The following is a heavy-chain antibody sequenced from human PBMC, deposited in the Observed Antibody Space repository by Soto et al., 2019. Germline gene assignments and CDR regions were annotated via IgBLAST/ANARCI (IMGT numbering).Heavy chain of an antibody. V-gene: IGHV1-2*04. D-gene: IGHD1-7*01. Sequence: EASVKVSCKASGYTFTGYYMHWVRQAPGQGLEWMGWINPNSGGTNYAQKFQGWVTMTRDTSISTAYMELSRLRSDDTAVYYCARGPITGTTDDAFDIWGQGTMVTVSS. J-gene: IGHJ3*02. CDR2: INPNSGGT. CDR3: ARGPITGTTDDAFDI. CDR1: GYTFTGYY.